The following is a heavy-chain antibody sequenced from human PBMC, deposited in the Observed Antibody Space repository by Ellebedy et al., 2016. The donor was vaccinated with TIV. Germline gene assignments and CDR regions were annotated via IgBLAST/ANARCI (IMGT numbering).Heavy chain of an antibody. V-gene: IGHV3-7*01. CDR2: INSDGGVK. CDR3: ARDSGFYRLDY. D-gene: IGHD2/OR15-2a*01. Sequence: GGSLRLSXAASGFTFTNSWMTWVRQAPGKGLQWVANINSDGGVKVYVGSVKGRSTISRDNAENSVYLQLSSLRADDTAVYSCARDSGFYRLDYWGQGTLVAVSS. J-gene: IGHJ4*02. CDR1: GFTFTNSW.